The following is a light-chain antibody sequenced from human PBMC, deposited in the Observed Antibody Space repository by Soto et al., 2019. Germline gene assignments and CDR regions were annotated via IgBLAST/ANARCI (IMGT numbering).Light chain of an antibody. Sequence: DIVLTQSPGTLSLSPGERATLSCRVSQSIRSRYLAWYQQKAGQAPRLLIYDASRRATGIPDRFSGSGSGTDFTLTISRLEPEDFAVYYCQQYGSSVTFGEGTKVEIK. J-gene: IGKJ4*01. CDR3: QQYGSSVT. V-gene: IGKV3-20*01. CDR1: QSIRSRY. CDR2: DAS.